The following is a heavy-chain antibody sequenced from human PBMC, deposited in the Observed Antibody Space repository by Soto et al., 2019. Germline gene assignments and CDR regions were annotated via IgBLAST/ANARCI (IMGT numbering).Heavy chain of an antibody. CDR1: GGSINNYY. Sequence: SETLSLTCTVSGGSINNYYWSWIRQPAGKGLEWIGRVYTSGSTNYNPSLKSRVTMSVDTSNNQFSLRVSAVTAADTAIYYCARGPPFDPWGQGTLVT. V-gene: IGHV4-4*07. CDR3: ARGPPFDP. J-gene: IGHJ5*02. CDR2: VYTSGST.